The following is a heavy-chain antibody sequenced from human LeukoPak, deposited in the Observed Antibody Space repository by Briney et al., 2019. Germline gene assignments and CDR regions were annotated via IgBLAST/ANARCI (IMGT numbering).Heavy chain of an antibody. J-gene: IGHJ6*03. D-gene: IGHD3-16*01. CDR3: ARETSQKGAHYMDV. CDR1: GGSISSYY. V-gene: IGHV4-59*01. CDR2: IYYSGST. Sequence: SETLSLTCTVSGGSISSYYWSWLRQPPGKGLEWIGYIYYSGSTNYNPSLKSRVTISVDTSKNQFSLKLSSVTAADTAVYYCARETSQKGAHYMDVWDKGTTVTVSS.